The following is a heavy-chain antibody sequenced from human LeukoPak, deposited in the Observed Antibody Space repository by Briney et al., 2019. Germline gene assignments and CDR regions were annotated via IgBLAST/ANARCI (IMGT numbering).Heavy chain of an antibody. Sequence: PSETLSLTCTVSAGSVTSSGYYWAWIRQPPGKGLEWIGTVHYAGEVFYSPSLKSRVTIFVDTSKNQFSLSLISVTAADTAVYYCARQPTGSYQWTFDYWGQGTLATVSS. CDR1: AGSVTSSGYY. D-gene: IGHD1-26*01. CDR3: ARQPTGSYQWTFDY. J-gene: IGHJ4*02. V-gene: IGHV4-39*01. CDR2: VHYAGEV.